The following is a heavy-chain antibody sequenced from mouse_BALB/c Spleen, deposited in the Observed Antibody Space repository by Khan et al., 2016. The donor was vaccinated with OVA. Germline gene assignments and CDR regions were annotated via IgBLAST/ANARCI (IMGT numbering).Heavy chain of an antibody. V-gene: IGHV5-9-3*01. CDR1: GFTFSSYA. Sequence: EVELVESGGTLVKPGGSLKLSCAASGFTFSSYAMSWVRQTPEKRLEWVATISSGGTYTYYPDSVKGRFTISRDNAKNTLYLQMGSLRSEDTAMYYCVRDYYGSSYEDYWGQGTTLTVSS. D-gene: IGHD1-1*01. CDR2: ISSGGTYT. J-gene: IGHJ2*01. CDR3: VRDYYGSSYEDY.